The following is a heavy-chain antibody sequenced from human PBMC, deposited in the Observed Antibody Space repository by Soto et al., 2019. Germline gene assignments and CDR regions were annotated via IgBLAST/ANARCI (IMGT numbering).Heavy chain of an antibody. CDR3: ASEAPAGKAPHGMDD. D-gene: IGHD6-13*01. CDR2: IIPILGIA. Sequence: QVQLVQSGAEVKKRGSSVKVSCKASGGTFSSYTISWVRQAPGQGLEWMGRIIPILGIANYAQKFQGRVTITADKSTSTAYMELSSLRSEDTAVYYCASEAPAGKAPHGMDDWGQGTTVTVSS. V-gene: IGHV1-69*02. J-gene: IGHJ6*02. CDR1: GGTFSSYT.